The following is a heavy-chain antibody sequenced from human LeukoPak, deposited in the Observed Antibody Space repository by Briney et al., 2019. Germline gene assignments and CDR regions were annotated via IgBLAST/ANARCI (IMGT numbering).Heavy chain of an antibody. CDR1: GGSISSYY. J-gene: IGHJ6*03. CDR3: ARDLWDYALNRYYYYMDV. V-gene: IGHV4-59*12. D-gene: IGHD1-7*01. CDR2: IYYSGST. Sequence: PSETLSLTCTVSGGSISSYYWSWIRQPPGKGLEWIGYIYYSGSTYYNPSLKSRVTISVDTSKNQFSLKLSSVTAADTAVYYCARDLWDYALNRYYYYMDVWGKGTTVTVSS.